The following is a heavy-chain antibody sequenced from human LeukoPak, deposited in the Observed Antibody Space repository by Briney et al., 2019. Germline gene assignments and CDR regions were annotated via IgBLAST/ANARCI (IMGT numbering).Heavy chain of an antibody. J-gene: IGHJ4*02. D-gene: IGHD5-24*01. CDR2: ISSSISTI. Sequence: GGSLSLSCAASGFSFNSYSINWVRQAPEKGLEWVSHISSSISTIYYPDSLKGRFTISRDNSKNTLYLRMSSLRAEDTAVDYGARDRDGTEYYFDYWGQGTLVTVSS. V-gene: IGHV3-48*01. CDR1: GFSFNSYS. CDR3: ARDRDGTEYYFDY.